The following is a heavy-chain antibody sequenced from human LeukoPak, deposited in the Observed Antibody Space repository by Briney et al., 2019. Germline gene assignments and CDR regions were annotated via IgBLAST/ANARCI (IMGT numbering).Heavy chain of an antibody. Sequence: VSVKVSCKASGYMFIDYYIHWVRRAPGQGLEWMGWMNPNNGDTNYAQKFQGGVTMTRDTSISTAYMELSSLRSDDTAVYYCATPLKGVGGRDYWGQGTLVTVSS. D-gene: IGHD1-26*01. CDR1: GYMFIDYY. J-gene: IGHJ4*02. CDR2: MNPNNGDT. CDR3: ATPLKGVGGRDY. V-gene: IGHV1-2*02.